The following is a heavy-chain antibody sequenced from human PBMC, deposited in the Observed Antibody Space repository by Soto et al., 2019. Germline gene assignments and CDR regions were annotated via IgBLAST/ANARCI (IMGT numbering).Heavy chain of an antibody. V-gene: IGHV3-23*01. CDR2: ISGSGGST. CDR3: AKDYYGSGRHYYGMDV. J-gene: IGHJ6*02. CDR1: GFTFSSYA. D-gene: IGHD3-10*01. Sequence: GGSLRLSCAAFGFTFSSYAMSWVRQAPGKGLEWVSAISGSGGSTYYADSVKGRFTISRDNSENTLYLQMNSLRAEDTAVYYCAKDYYGSGRHYYGMDVWGQGTTVTVSS.